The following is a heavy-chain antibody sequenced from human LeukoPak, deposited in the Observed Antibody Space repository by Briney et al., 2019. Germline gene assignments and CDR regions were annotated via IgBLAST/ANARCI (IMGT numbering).Heavy chain of an antibody. D-gene: IGHD6-13*01. CDR1: GFTFSSYW. J-gene: IGHJ4*02. CDR3: ARGGAGTAAAGTGRFDY. Sequence: GGSLRLSCAASGFTFSSYWMNWVRQAPGKGLEWVANVKQDGSEKYYVDSVKGRFTISRDNAKNSLFLQMNSLRADDTAVYYCARGGAGTAAAGTGRFDYWGQGTLVTVSS. CDR2: VKQDGSEK. V-gene: IGHV3-7*01.